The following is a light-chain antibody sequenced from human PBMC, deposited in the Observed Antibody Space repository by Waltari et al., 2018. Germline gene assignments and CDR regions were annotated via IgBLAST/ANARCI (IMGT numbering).Light chain of an antibody. CDR2: GTS. V-gene: IGLV1-40*01. CDR3: QSYDTSLSVV. Sequence: QSVLTPPPSVSGAPGHRVTIPCTGSWSNIEDGYDVHWYQQLPGKAPKLLIYGTSTRPLGVPDRYFGSQSGTSASLAITGLQAEDEADYYCQSYDTSLSVVFGGGTKLTVL. J-gene: IGLJ2*01. CDR1: WSNIEDGYD.